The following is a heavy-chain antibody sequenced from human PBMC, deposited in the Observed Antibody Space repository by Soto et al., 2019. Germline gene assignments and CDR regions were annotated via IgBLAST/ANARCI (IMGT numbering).Heavy chain of an antibody. Sequence: GASVKVSCKASGYTFNSYGISWVRQAPGQGLEWMGWISPYNGNTNYAQKLQGRVTMTTDTSTSTAYMELRSLRSDDTAVYYCARGRGDTAISLFDYWGQGTLVTVSS. D-gene: IGHD5-18*01. CDR1: GYTFNSYG. CDR2: ISPYNGNT. V-gene: IGHV1-18*01. CDR3: ARGRGDTAISLFDY. J-gene: IGHJ4*02.